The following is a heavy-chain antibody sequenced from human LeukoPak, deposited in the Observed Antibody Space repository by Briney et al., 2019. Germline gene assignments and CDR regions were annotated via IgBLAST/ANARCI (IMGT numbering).Heavy chain of an antibody. CDR2: IYTGSLS. CDR1: GFTVSSNY. CDR3: AREGGLTEGGFDY. J-gene: IGHJ4*02. V-gene: IGHV3-53*01. Sequence: AGGSLRLSCAASGFTVSSNYMSWVRQAPGKGLEWVSVIYTGSLSYYTDSVKGRFTTSRDKSNNTLYLQMNRLRDEDTAVYYCAREGGLTEGGFDYWGQGTLVTVS. D-gene: IGHD1-14*01.